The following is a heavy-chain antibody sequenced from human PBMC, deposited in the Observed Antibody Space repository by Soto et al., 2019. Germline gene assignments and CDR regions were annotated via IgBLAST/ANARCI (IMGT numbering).Heavy chain of an antibody. CDR2: ISTSGRTI. CDR1: GFTFSSYE. CDR3: ARQRGHVYEASPKGFDP. V-gene: IGHV3-48*03. Sequence: EVLLVESGGGLVQPGGSLRLSCTASGFTFSSYEMNWVRQAPGKGLEWISYISTSGRTIFDAGSVKGRFTISRDNTRNTLFLQMDSLRPEDTAVYYCARQRGHVYEASPKGFDPWGQGTLVIVSS. J-gene: IGHJ5*02. D-gene: IGHD3-16*01.